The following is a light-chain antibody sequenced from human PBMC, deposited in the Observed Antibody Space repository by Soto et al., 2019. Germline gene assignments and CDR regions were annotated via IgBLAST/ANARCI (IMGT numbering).Light chain of an antibody. CDR1: QSISSW. CDR2: KAS. Sequence: DIQMTQSPSTLSASVGDRVTITCRASQSISSWLAWYQQKPGKAPKLLIYKASSLGSGVPSRFSGSGSGTEFTLTISSLQPDDFATYYCQQYNSYSPFGQGTKVEIK. V-gene: IGKV1-5*03. J-gene: IGKJ1*01. CDR3: QQYNSYSP.